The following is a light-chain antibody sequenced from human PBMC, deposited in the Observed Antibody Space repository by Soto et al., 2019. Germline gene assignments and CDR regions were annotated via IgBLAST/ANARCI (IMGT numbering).Light chain of an antibody. CDR2: EVS. V-gene: IGLV2-14*01. J-gene: IGLJ1*01. CDR3: SSYTSSSTLCV. CDR1: SSDVGGYNY. Sequence: QSALTQPASVSGSPGQSITISCTGTSSDVGGYNYVSWYQQDPGKAPKLIIYEVSIRPSGVSNRFSGSKSGNTASLTISGLQAEDEADYYCSSYTSSSTLCVFGTGTKVT.